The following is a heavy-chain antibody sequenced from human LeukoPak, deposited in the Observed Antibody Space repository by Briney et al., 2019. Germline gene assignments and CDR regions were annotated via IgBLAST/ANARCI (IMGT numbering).Heavy chain of an antibody. CDR3: ARDNYGMDV. J-gene: IGHJ6*02. V-gene: IGHV3-7*01. CDR2: IKQDGSEK. CDR1: GFTLSSYW. Sequence: GGSLRLSCAASGFTLSSYWMSWVRQAPGKGLEWVANIKQDGSEKYYVDSVKGRFTISRDNAKNSLYLQMNSLRAEDTAVYYCARDNYGMDVWGQGTTVTVSS.